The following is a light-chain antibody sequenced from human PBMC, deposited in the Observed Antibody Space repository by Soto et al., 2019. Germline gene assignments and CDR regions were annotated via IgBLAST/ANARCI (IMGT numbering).Light chain of an antibody. J-gene: IGKJ5*01. CDR3: QQRSNWPPT. CDR2: DAS. Sequence: EIVLTQSPATLSLSPGERATLSCRASQGVSSYLAWYQQKPDQAPRLLIYDASNRATGIPARFSGSGSGTDFTLTISSLEPEDFAVYYCQQRSNWPPTFGQGTRLEIK. V-gene: IGKV3-11*01. CDR1: QGVSSY.